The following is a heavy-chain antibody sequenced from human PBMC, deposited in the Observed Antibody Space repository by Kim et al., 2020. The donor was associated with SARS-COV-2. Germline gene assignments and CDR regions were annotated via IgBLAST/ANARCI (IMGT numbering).Heavy chain of an antibody. CDR1: GGSFSGYY. J-gene: IGHJ5*02. CDR2: INHSGST. D-gene: IGHD3-10*01. CDR3: ARGRNGEVRRMVRGRYNWFDP. V-gene: IGHV4-34*01. Sequence: SETLSLTCAVYGGSFSGYYWSWIRQPPGKGLEWIGEINHSGSTNYNPSLKSRVTISVDTSKNQFSLKLSSVTAADTAVYYCARGRNGEVRRMVRGRYNWFDPWGQGTLVTVSS.